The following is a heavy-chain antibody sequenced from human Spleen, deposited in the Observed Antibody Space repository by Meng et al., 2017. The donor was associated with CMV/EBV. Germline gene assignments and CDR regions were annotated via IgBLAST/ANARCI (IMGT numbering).Heavy chain of an antibody. CDR2: IYPGDSDT. D-gene: IGHD2-2*01. Sequence: GGSLRLSCKGSGYSFTTYWIGWVRQMPGKGLEWMGIIYPGDSDTRYSPSFQGQVTISADKSISTAYLQWSSLKASDTAVYYCASLRQLQLPDAFDVWGQGTMVTVSS. V-gene: IGHV5-51*01. J-gene: IGHJ3*01. CDR3: ASLRQLQLPDAFDV. CDR1: GYSFTTYW.